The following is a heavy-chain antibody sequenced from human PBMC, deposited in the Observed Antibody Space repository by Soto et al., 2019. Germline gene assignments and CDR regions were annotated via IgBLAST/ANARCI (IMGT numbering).Heavy chain of an antibody. CDR1: GDYISSHY. CDR2: VYHSGKT. V-gene: IGHV4-59*08. D-gene: IGHD3-16*01. Sequence: QVQLQESGPGLVKPSETLSLTCTVSGDYISSHYWSWIRQPPGKGLEWIGYVYHSGKTASKPSLKSRVTISMDTSKNQISLSLTSATAADTAVYYCARPRGTTPAVWYFDLWGRGTLVTVSS. J-gene: IGHJ2*01. CDR3: ARPRGTTPAVWYFDL.